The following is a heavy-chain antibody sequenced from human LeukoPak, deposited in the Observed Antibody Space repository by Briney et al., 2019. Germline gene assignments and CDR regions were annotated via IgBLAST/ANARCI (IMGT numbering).Heavy chain of an antibody. CDR1: GFTFSNFA. D-gene: IGHD2-2*01. J-gene: IGHJ4*02. Sequence: GGSLRLSCAASGFTFSNFAMSWVRQAPGKGLEWVSAISASGGSTYYADSVKGRFTISRDNSQNTLYLQVNSLRAEDTAVYYCAKGLVPAAIRVVDYWGQGTLVTVSS. CDR2: ISASGGST. CDR3: AKGLVPAAIRVVDY. V-gene: IGHV3-23*01.